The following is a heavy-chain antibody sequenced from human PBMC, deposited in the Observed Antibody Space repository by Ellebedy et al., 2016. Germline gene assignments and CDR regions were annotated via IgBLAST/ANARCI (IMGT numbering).Heavy chain of an antibody. Sequence: GESLKISCAPSGLTVSSFFMSWVRQAPGKGLEWVSTISAGSDTTRLADSVRGRFTISRDSSKNSVYLRMSNLRVEDTAVYYCRQGHYADLWGQGTLVTVSS. CDR2: ISAGSDTT. CDR1: GLTVSSFF. CDR3: RQGHYADL. J-gene: IGHJ4*02. V-gene: IGHV3-23*01. D-gene: IGHD4-17*01.